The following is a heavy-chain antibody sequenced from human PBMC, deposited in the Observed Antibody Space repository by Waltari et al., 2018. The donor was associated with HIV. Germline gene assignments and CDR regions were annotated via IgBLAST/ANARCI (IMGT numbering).Heavy chain of an antibody. D-gene: IGHD1-26*01. CDR2: IYYSGGT. V-gene: IGHV4-59*12. J-gene: IGHJ4*02. CDR3: ARLSPVGGSQRYYCDY. CDR1: GGPMSNSY. Sequence: QVQLQESGPRLVKPSETLSLTCTVPGGPMSNSYWRWIRQAPGKGLEWIGYIYYSGGTNYSPSLKSRVTISVDTSKNQFSLKLRSVTAADTAVYYCARLSPVGGSQRYYCDYWGQGTLVSVSS.